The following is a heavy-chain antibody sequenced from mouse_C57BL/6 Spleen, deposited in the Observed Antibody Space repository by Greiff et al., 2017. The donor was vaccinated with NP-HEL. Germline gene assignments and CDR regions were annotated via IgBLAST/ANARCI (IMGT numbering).Heavy chain of an antibody. Sequence: VQLQQSGAELARPGASVKLSCKASGYTFTSYGISWVKQRTGQGLEWIGEIYPRSGNTYYNEKFKGKATLTADKSSSTAYMELRSLTSEDSAVYFCARMGIYYYGSSYGYFDVWGTGTPVTVSS. CDR3: ARMGIYYYGSSYGYFDV. J-gene: IGHJ1*03. CDR1: GYTFTSYG. CDR2: IYPRSGNT. V-gene: IGHV1-81*01. D-gene: IGHD1-1*01.